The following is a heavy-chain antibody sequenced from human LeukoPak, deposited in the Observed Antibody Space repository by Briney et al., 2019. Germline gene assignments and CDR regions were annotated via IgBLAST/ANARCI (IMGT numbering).Heavy chain of an antibody. V-gene: IGHV4-59*01. Sequence: SETLSLTCTVSGASISSYYWSWIRQPPGKGLEWIGYIYYSGSTNYNPSLKSRVTISVDTSKNQLSLKLSSVTAADTAVYYCARGVRYYYGMDVWGLGTTVTVSS. CDR3: ARGVRYYYGMDV. J-gene: IGHJ6*02. CDR2: IYYSGST. CDR1: GASISSYY.